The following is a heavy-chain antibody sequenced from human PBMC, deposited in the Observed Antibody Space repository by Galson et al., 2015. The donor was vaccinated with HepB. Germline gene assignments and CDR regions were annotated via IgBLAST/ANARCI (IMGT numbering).Heavy chain of an antibody. CDR2: MNPNSLNT. CDR1: GYTFTNYD. D-gene: IGHD4-11*01. J-gene: IGHJ4*02. CDR3: ARGIRNHLYSDS. Sequence: SVKVSCKAVGYTFTNYDVTWVRPATGQGLEWMGWMNPNSLNTGFARKFQGRVTLTGDISMNTAYMELSSLRSEDTAVYYCARGIRNHLYSDSWGQGTLVTVSS. V-gene: IGHV1-8*01.